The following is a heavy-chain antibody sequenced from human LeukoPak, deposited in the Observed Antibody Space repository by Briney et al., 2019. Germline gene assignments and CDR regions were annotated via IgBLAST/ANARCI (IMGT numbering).Heavy chain of an antibody. Sequence: SETLSLTCTVSGDSISSGGHYWSWIRQHPGKGLEWIGYIYYTGSTYYNPSLKSRVTISVDKSKILFSLKLSSVTAADTAVYYCARGQKSVYYFDYWGQGTLVTVSS. CDR1: GDSISSGGHY. D-gene: IGHD2-8*01. V-gene: IGHV4-31*03. CDR2: IYYTGST. J-gene: IGHJ4*02. CDR3: ARGQKSVYYFDY.